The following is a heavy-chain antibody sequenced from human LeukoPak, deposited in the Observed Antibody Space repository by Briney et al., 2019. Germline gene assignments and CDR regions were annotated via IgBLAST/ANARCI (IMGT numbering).Heavy chain of an antibody. CDR2: IYYSGGT. J-gene: IGHJ3*02. V-gene: IGHV4-59*08. Sequence: SETLSLTCTVSGDTISSYYWSWIRQPPGKGLEWIGYIYYSGGTDYNPSLKSRVTISVDTSKNQFSLKLRSVTAADTAVYYCARHVTISGPYDASDIWGQGTMVTVSP. D-gene: IGHD5-24*01. CDR1: GDTISSYY. CDR3: ARHVTISGPYDASDI.